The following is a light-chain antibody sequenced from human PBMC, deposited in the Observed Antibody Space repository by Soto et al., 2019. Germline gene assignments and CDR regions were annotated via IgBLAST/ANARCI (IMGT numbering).Light chain of an antibody. CDR3: GSYASATLI. Sequence: QSALTQPASLSGSPGQSITISCTGTSSDIGAYDYVSWFQQHPGKAPKLMISEVNNRPSGVSNRFSGSKSGNTATLTISGLLTEDEADYYCGSYASATLIFGGGTKVTVL. V-gene: IGLV2-14*01. CDR2: EVN. J-gene: IGLJ2*01. CDR1: SSDIGAYDY.